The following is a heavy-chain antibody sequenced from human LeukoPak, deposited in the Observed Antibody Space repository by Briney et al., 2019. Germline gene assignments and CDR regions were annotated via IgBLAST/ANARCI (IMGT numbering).Heavy chain of an antibody. CDR3: ARGLGARLSGYYYYMDV. J-gene: IGHJ6*03. V-gene: IGHV1-69*13. CDR1: GGTFSSYA. CDR2: IIPIFGTA. Sequence: ASVKVSCKASGGTFSSYAISWVRQAPGQGLEWMGGIIPIFGTANYAQKFQGRVTITADESTSTAYMELSSLRSEDTAVYYCARGLGARLSGYYYYMDVWGKGTTVTISS. D-gene: IGHD3-16*01.